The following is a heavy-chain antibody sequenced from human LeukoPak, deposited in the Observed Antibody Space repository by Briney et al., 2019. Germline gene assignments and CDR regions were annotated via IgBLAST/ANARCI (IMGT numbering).Heavy chain of an antibody. CDR2: ISYDGSNK. V-gene: IGHV3-30*04. CDR3: AKDLMRDRWFGES. CDR1: GFTFSSYA. J-gene: IGHJ5*02. D-gene: IGHD3-10*01. Sequence: HAGGSLRLSGAASGFTFSSYAMHWVRQAPGKGLEGVAVISYDGSNKYYADSVKGRFTISRDNSKNTLYLEMNSLRAEDTAVYYCAKDLMRDRWFGESWGQGTLVTVSS.